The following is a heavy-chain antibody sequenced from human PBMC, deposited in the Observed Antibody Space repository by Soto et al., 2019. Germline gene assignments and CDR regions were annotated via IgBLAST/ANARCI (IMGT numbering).Heavy chain of an antibody. CDR3: XXXXXXXXXXSYNGIDV. J-gene: IGHJ6*02. V-gene: IGHV3-73*02. CDR2: IRSKTNNYAT. Sequence: EVQLVESGGGLVQPGGSLKLSCAASGLTFSDSAIHWVRQASGKGLEWVGRIRSKTNNYATTYAASVKGRFTISRDDSXXXXXXXXXXXXXXXXXXXXXXXXXXXXXXXSYNGIDVWGQGTTVTVSS. CDR1: GLTFSDSA.